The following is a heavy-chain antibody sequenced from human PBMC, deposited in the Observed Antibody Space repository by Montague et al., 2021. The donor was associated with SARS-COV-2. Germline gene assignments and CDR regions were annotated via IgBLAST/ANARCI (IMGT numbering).Heavy chain of an antibody. CDR2: IHHGGST. D-gene: IGHD2-2*02. Sequence: SETLSLTCAVHGGSFSTYSWNWIRHPPAKGLEWIWEIHHGGSTNYNPSLKSRVTISADTSKNQFSLMLTSVAAADTAVYYCARLGDGVVPSPILGVGPYYVYYYVDVVGKGTSVTVS. J-gene: IGHJ6*03. CDR1: GGSFSTYS. CDR3: ARLGDGVVPSPILGVGPYYVYYYVDV. V-gene: IGHV4-34*01.